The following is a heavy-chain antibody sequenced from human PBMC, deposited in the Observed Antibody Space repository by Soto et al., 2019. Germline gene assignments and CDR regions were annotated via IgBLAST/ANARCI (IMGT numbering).Heavy chain of an antibody. D-gene: IGHD3-10*01. CDR2: IGTRGGRT. J-gene: IGHJ4*02. CDR3: ATRPPDSSRSPPLDY. V-gene: IGHV3-23*01. CDR1: GITFSSHV. Sequence: EVQLLESGGGLVQPGGSLRLSCEASGITFSSHVMSWVRQAPGNGLEWVSSIGTRGGRTDYADSVKGRFTSSRDNSRNTGYLQVSSLRAEDAAVYFCATRPPDSSRSPPLDYWGQGTLVTVSS.